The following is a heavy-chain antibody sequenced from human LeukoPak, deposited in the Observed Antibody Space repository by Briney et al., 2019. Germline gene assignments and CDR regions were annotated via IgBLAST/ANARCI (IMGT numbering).Heavy chain of an antibody. Sequence: GGSLRLSCAASGFTFDDYGMSWVRQAPGKGLKWVSGINWNGGSTGYVDSVKGRFTISRDNAKKFLYLQMNSLRAEDTALYYCARVVLSRGERDYWGQGTLVTVSS. D-gene: IGHD5-24*01. CDR1: GFTFDDYG. V-gene: IGHV3-20*04. CDR2: INWNGGST. CDR3: ARVVLSRGERDY. J-gene: IGHJ4*02.